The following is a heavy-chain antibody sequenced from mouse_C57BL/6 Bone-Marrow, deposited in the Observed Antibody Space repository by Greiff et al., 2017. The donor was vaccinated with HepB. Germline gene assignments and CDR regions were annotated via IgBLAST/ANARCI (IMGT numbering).Heavy chain of an antibody. J-gene: IGHJ4*01. D-gene: IGHD1-1*01. V-gene: IGHV14-2*01. CDR2: IDPEDGET. CDR1: GFNIKDYY. CDR3: ARGSVVRYYAMDY. Sequence: VQLKESGAELVKPGASVKLSCTASGFNIKDYYMHWVKQRTEQGLEWIGRIDPEDGETKYAPKFQGKATITADTSSNTAYLQLSSLTSEDTAVYYCARGSVVRYYAMDYWGQGTSVTVSS.